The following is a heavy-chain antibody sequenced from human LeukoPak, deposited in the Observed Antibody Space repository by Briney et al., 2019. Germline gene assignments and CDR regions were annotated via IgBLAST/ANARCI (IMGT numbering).Heavy chain of an antibody. D-gene: IGHD2-2*01. V-gene: IGHV1-3*01. Sequence: ASVKVSCKASGYTFTSYALHWVRQAPGQRVEWMGWINAGNGDTKYSQKFQGRVTITRDTSASTAYMELSSLRSEDTAVYHCARGYCSSTSCQYYFDHWGQGTLVTVSS. J-gene: IGHJ4*02. CDR2: INAGNGDT. CDR1: GYTFTSYA. CDR3: ARGYCSSTSCQYYFDH.